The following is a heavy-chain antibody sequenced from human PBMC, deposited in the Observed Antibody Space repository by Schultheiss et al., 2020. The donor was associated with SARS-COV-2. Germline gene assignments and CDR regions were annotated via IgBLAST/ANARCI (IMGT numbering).Heavy chain of an antibody. J-gene: IGHJ4*02. CDR3: ARGDYGDY. CDR2: IYYSGNT. Sequence: SETLSLTCTVSGYSISSGYYWGWIRQPPGKGLEWIGYIYYSGNTYYNPSLKSRVTISVDTSKNQFSLKLSSVTAADTAVYYCARGDYGDYWGQGTLVTVSS. D-gene: IGHD3-16*01. CDR1: GYSISSGYY. V-gene: IGHV4-38-2*02.